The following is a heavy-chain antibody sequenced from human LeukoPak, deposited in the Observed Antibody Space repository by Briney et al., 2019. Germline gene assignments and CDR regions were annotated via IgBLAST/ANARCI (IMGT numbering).Heavy chain of an antibody. D-gene: IGHD3-22*01. V-gene: IGHV3-30*18. CDR3: AKDTYYYDSSGYPRYYFDY. CDR1: GFTFSNYG. Sequence: GGSLRLSCAASGFTFSNYGMHWVRQAPGKGLEWVVVISHDGSNNNYADSVKGRFTISRDNSKNTLYLQMNSLRVEDTAVYYCAKDTYYYDSSGYPRYYFDYWGQGTLVTVSS. J-gene: IGHJ4*02. CDR2: ISHDGSNN.